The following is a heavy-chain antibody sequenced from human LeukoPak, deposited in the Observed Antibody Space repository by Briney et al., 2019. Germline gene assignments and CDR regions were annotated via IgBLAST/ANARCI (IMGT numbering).Heavy chain of an antibody. V-gene: IGHV4-61*02. Sequence: SQTLSLTCTVSGGSISSGSYYWSWIRQPAGKGLEWIGRIYTSGSTNYNPSLKSRVTISVDTSKNQFSLKLSSVTAADTAVYYCARDVPYYYDSSGSWGQGTLVTVSS. CDR1: GGSISSGSYY. J-gene: IGHJ5*02. CDR3: ARDVPYYYDSSGS. CDR2: IYTSGST. D-gene: IGHD3-22*01.